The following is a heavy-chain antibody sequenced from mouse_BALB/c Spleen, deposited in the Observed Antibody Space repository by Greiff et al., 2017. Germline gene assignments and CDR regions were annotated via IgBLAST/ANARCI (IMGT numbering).Heavy chain of an antibody. CDR3: ARDYGGAMDY. V-gene: IGHV3-2*02. D-gene: IGHD1-1*02. J-gene: IGHJ4*01. CDR1: GYSITSDYA. Sequence: EVQRVESGPGLVKPSQSLSLTCTVTGYSITSDYAWNWIRQFPGNKLEWMGYISYSGSTSYNPSLKSRISITRDTSKNQFFLQLNSVTTEDTATYYCARDYGGAMDYWGQGTSVTVSS. CDR2: ISYSGST.